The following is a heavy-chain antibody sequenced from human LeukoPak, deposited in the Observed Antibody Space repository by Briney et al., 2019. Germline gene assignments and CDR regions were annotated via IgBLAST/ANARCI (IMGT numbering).Heavy chain of an antibody. Sequence: GGSLRLSCAASGFTFSSYEMNWVRQAPGKGLGWVSYISSSGSTIYYADSVKGRFTISRDNAKNSLSLPMNSLRAEDTAVYYCARIFRYSSVFDYWGQGTLVTVSS. CDR2: ISSSGSTI. CDR3: ARIFRYSSVFDY. D-gene: IGHD3-9*01. CDR1: GFTFSSYE. V-gene: IGHV3-48*03. J-gene: IGHJ4*02.